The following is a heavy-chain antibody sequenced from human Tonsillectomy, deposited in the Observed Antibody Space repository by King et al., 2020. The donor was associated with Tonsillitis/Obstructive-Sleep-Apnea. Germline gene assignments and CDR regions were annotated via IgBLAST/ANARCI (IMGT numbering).Heavy chain of an antibody. CDR2: ISGSGTT. CDR3: AKSAVVPVD. CDR1: GFTFSTYI. V-gene: IGHV3-23*04. D-gene: IGHD2-2*01. Sequence: VQLVESGGGLVQPGGSLRLSCAASGFTFSTYIMNWVRQAPGKGLEWVSSISGSGTTYYADSVKGRFTISRDNYKDTLYLQMNILRADDTAVYYCAKSAVVPVDWGQGTLVTVSS. J-gene: IGHJ4*02.